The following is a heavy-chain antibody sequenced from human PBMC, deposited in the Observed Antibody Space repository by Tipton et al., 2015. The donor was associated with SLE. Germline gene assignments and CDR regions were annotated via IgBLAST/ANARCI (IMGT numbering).Heavy chain of an antibody. D-gene: IGHD3-3*01. J-gene: IGHJ5*02. Sequence: GLVKPSETLSLTCTVFGGSFSGNYWNWFRQPPGKGLEWIGEINHSGRTTYNPSLKNRVTISSHTSKKQFSLKLTSVTAADTAMYYCARGQVLVYDFRSGNFGRQFDTWGQGILVTVSS. V-gene: IGHV4-34*01. CDR3: ARGQVLVYDFRSGNFGRQFDT. CDR1: GGSFSGNY. CDR2: INHSGRT.